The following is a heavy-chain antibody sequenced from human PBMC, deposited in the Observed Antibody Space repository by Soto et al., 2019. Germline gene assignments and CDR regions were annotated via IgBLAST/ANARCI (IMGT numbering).Heavy chain of an antibody. CDR2: IKQDGSEK. Sequence: GGCLRLSCAASGFTFSSYWKSWVRQAPGKGLEWVANIKQDGSEKYYVDSVKGRFTISRDNAKNSLYLQMNSLRAEDTAVYYCARKGSWYGSFDYWGQGTLVTVS. D-gene: IGHD6-13*01. V-gene: IGHV3-7*05. J-gene: IGHJ4*02. CDR3: ARKGSWYGSFDY. CDR1: GFTFSSYW.